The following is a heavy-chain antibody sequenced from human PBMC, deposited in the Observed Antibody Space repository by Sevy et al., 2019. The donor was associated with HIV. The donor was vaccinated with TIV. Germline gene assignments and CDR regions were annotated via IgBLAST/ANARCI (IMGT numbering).Heavy chain of an antibody. D-gene: IGHD5-18*01. CDR2: IYPDDSDT. V-gene: IGHV5-51*01. CDR1: GFSFTSNW. Sequence: GESLKISCKGSGFSFTSNWIGWVRQMPGKGLEWMGFIYPDDSDTRYSPSFEGHVTISADKSINTAYVQWSSLKASDTAIYYCAAMVTEGYYYMDVWGKGTTVTVSS. J-gene: IGHJ6*03. CDR3: AAMVTEGYYYMDV.